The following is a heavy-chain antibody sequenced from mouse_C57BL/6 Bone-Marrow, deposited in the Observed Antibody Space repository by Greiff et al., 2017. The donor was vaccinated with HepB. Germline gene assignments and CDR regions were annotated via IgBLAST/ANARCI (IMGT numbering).Heavy chain of an antibody. CDR2: ISTYYGDA. CDR3: ARNPFYYGSSYWYFDV. Sequence: VQLQESGPELVRPGVSVKISCKGSGYTFTDYAMHWVKQSHAKSLEWIGVISTYYGDASYNQKFKDKATMTVDKSSSTAYMELARLTSEDSAVYYCARNPFYYGSSYWYFDVWGTGTTVTVSS. J-gene: IGHJ1*03. CDR1: GYTFTDYA. D-gene: IGHD1-1*01. V-gene: IGHV1-67*01.